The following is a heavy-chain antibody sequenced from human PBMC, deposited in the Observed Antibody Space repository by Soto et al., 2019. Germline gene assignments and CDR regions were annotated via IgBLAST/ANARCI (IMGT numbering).Heavy chain of an antibody. CDR3: ARGITVAGKGDY. V-gene: IGHV4-39*01. Sequence: QLQLQESGPGLVKPSETLSLTCTVSGGSISSSSYFWGWIRQPPGKGLEWIGTFSYRGSTYYNPSLNGRVTISVDTSKNQFSLKLISVTAADTAMYYCARGITVAGKGDYWGQGTLVTVSS. J-gene: IGHJ4*02. CDR1: GGSISSSSYF. CDR2: FSYRGST. D-gene: IGHD6-19*01.